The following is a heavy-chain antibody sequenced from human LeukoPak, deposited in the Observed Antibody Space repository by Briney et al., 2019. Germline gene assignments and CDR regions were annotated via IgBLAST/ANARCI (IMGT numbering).Heavy chain of an antibody. V-gene: IGHV4-34*01. D-gene: IGHD3-3*01. CDR2: INHSGST. CDR1: GGSFSGYY. J-gene: IGHJ6*03. CDR3: ARGITIFGGHRYYYYMDV. Sequence: PSETLSLTCAVYGGSFSGYYWSWIRQPPGKGLEWIGEINHSGSTNYNPSLKSRVTISVDTSKNQFSLKLSSVTAADTAVYYCARGITIFGGHRYYYYMDVWGKGTTVTVSS.